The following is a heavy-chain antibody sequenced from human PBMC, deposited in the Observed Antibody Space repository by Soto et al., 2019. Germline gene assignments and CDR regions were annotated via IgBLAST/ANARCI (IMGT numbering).Heavy chain of an antibody. CDR1: GFTFSSYA. Sequence: EVQLLESGGGLVQPVGSLRLSCVASGFTFSSYAMNWLRQAPGKGREWVSAITDRGTSTYYADSVKDRFTISRDSTKHTLYLQMNSLRAEDTAIYYCAKETIFGVGPCYYGMDVWGQGNTVTVSS. D-gene: IGHD3-3*01. CDR3: AKETIFGVGPCYYGMDV. CDR2: ITDRGTST. J-gene: IGHJ6*02. V-gene: IGHV3-23*01.